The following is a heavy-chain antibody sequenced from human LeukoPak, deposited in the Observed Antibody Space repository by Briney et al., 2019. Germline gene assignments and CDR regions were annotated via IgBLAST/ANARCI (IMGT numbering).Heavy chain of an antibody. Sequence: GGSLRLSCAASGFTFSSYSMNWVRQAPGKGLEWVSAISGSGGSTYYTDSVKGRFTISRDNSKNTLYLQMNSLRAEDTAVYYCAKDFAPSRYCSGSFDYWGQGTLVTVSS. D-gene: IGHD2-15*01. CDR3: AKDFAPSRYCSGSFDY. V-gene: IGHV3-23*01. CDR1: GFTFSSYS. J-gene: IGHJ4*02. CDR2: ISGSGGST.